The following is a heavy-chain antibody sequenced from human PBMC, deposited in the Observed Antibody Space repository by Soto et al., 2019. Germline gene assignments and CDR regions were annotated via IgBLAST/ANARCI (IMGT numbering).Heavy chain of an antibody. CDR1: GFTFSSYW. CDR3: ARHYYDSSGYYGYYYGMDV. V-gene: IGHV3-74*01. Sequence: GGSLRLSCAASGFTFSSYWIHWVRQAPGKGLVWVSRINSDGSSTSYADSVKGRFTISRDNAKNTLYLQMNSLRAEDTAVYYCARHYYDSSGYYGYYYGMDVWGQGTTVTVSS. J-gene: IGHJ6*02. D-gene: IGHD3-22*01. CDR2: INSDGSST.